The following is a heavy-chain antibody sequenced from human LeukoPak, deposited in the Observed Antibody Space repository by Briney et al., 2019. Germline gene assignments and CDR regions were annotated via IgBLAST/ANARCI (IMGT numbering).Heavy chain of an antibody. CDR2: ISAYNGNT. D-gene: IGHD6-6*01. CDR3: ARRCGPNSSSSGGYYFDY. J-gene: IGHJ4*02. V-gene: IGHV1-18*01. Sequence: ASVKVSFTASGYTFTIYGISWVRQAPGQGLEWMGWISAYNGNTNYAQKLQGRVTMTTDTSTSTAYMELRSLRSDDTAVYYCARRCGPNSSSSGGYYFDYWGQGTLVTVSS. CDR1: GYTFTIYG.